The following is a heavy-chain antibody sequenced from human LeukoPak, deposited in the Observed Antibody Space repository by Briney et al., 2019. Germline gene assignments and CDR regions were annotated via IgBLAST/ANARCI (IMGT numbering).Heavy chain of an antibody. D-gene: IGHD1-7*01. CDR3: ARDLGSGTPLDC. CDR2: IRSDGTST. V-gene: IGHV3-74*01. J-gene: IGHJ4*02. Sequence: GGSLRLSCEASGFSFSSYWMHWVRQAPGEGPVWVSLIRSDGTSTSYADSVKGRFTISRNNAKNTLYLQMNSLRAEDTAVYYCARDLGSGTPLDCRGQGTLVTVSS. CDR1: GFSFSSYW.